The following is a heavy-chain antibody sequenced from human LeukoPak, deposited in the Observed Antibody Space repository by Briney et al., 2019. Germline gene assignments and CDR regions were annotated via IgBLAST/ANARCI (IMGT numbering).Heavy chain of an antibody. CDR2: ISSSGRTI. J-gene: IGHJ6*03. CDR3: ASRTGTTGYHYYMDL. Sequence: PGGSLRLSCEASEFIFSRHGMNWVRQSPGKGLEWVSYISSSGRTISYADSVKGRFTISRDNVKNSVDLQMNSLRAEDTAMYYCASRTGTTGYHYYMDLGGNGTTVTVSS. D-gene: IGHD1-7*01. V-gene: IGHV3-48*04. CDR1: EFIFSRHG.